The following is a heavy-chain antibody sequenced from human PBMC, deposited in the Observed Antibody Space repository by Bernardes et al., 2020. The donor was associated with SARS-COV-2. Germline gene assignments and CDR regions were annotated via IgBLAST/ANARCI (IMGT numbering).Heavy chain of an antibody. D-gene: IGHD1-26*01. Sequence: GGSLRLSCAASGLTVSTYYMGWVRQAPGKGLEWVSVIYSDGSTHYADSVKGRFTFSRDNSKNTVYLQMNSLIGEDTAVYYCELYRNSGGPAIDYWGQGILVTVSS. CDR2: IYSDGST. J-gene: IGHJ4*02. CDR3: ELYRNSGGPAIDY. CDR1: GLTVSTYY. V-gene: IGHV3-66*02.